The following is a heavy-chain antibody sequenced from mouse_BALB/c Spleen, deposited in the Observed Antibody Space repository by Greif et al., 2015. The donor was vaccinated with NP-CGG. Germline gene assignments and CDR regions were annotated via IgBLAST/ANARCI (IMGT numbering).Heavy chain of an antibody. CDR2: IWSDGST. CDR3: ARHYYGSYYAMDY. CDR1: GFSLTSYG. V-gene: IGHV2-6-1*01. D-gene: IGHD1-1*01. J-gene: IGHJ4*01. Sequence: AQLQQSGPGLVAPSQSLSITCTISGFSLTSYGVHWVRQPPGKGLEWLVVIWSDGSTTYNSALKSRLSISKDNSKSQVFLKMNSLQTDDTAMYYCARHYYGSYYAMDYWGQGTSVTVSS.